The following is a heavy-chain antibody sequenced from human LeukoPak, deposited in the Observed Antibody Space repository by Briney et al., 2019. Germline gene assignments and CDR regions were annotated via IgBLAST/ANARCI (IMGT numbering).Heavy chain of an antibody. CDR2: IGTAGDT. CDR3: ARADPLAVAGLDY. D-gene: IGHD6-19*01. Sequence: GGSLRLSCAASGFTFSSYDMHWVRHATGKGLEWVSAIGTAGDTYYPGSVKGRFTISRENAKNSLYLQMNSLRAGDTAVYYCARADPLAVAGLDYWGQGTLVTVSS. J-gene: IGHJ4*02. V-gene: IGHV3-13*01. CDR1: GFTFSSYD.